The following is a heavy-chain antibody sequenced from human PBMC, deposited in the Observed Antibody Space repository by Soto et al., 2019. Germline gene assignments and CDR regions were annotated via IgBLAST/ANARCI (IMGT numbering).Heavy chain of an antibody. D-gene: IGHD4-17*01. CDR3: ASHTGDYGDYEDLWDY. CDR2: IIPIFGTA. CDR1: GGTFSSYA. Sequence: QVQLVQSGAEVKKPGSSVKVSCKASGGTFSSYAISWVRQAPGQGLEWMGGIIPIFGTANYAQKFQGRVTITADKSTSTAYMELSSVRSEDTAVYYCASHTGDYGDYEDLWDYWGQGTLVTVSS. V-gene: IGHV1-69*06. J-gene: IGHJ4*02.